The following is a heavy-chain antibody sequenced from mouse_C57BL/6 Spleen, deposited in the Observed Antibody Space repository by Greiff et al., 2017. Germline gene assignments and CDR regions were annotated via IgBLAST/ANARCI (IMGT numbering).Heavy chain of an antibody. V-gene: IGHV5-16*01. CDR1: GFTFSDYY. CDR3: ARKGYYWYFDV. CDR2: INYDGSST. Sequence: EVQLVESEGGLVQPGSSMKLSCTASGFTFSDYYMAWVRQVPEKGLEWVANINYDGSSTYYLDSLKSRFIISRDNAKNILYLQMSSLKSEDTATYYCARKGYYWYFDVWGTGTTVTVSS. J-gene: IGHJ1*03. D-gene: IGHD2-2*01.